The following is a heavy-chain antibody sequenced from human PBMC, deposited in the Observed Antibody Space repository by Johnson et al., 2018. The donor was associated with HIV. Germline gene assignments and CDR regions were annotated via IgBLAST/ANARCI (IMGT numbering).Heavy chain of an antibody. CDR1: GFTFSSYA. V-gene: IGHV3-30-3*01. J-gene: IGHJ3*02. CDR2: ISYDGSNK. Sequence: QVQLVESGGGVVQPGRSLRLSCAASGFTFSSYAMHWVRQAPGKGLEWVAVISYDGSNKYYADSVKGRFTISRDNSKNTLYLQMNSLRAEDTVVYYCARVRGAFDIWGQGTMVTVSS. CDR3: ARVRGAFDI.